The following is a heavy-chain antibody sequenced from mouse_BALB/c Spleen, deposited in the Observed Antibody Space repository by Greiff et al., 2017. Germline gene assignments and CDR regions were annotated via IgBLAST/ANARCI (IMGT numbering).Heavy chain of an antibody. Sequence: EVQLQESGPGLVKPSQSLSLTCSVTGYSITSGYYWNWIRQFPGNKLEWMGYISYDGSNNYNPSLKNRISITRDTSKNQFFLKLNSVTTEDTATYYCARGYHGSSYYFDYWGQGTTLTVSS. J-gene: IGHJ2*01. CDR3: ARGYHGSSYYFDY. D-gene: IGHD1-1*01. V-gene: IGHV3-6*02. CDR1: GYSITSGYY. CDR2: ISYDGSN.